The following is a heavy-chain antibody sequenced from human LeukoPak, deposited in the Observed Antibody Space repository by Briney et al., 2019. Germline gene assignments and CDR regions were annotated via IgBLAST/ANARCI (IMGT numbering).Heavy chain of an antibody. CDR1: GFTFNSYT. D-gene: IGHD3-9*01. V-gene: IGHV3-21*01. CDR3: AREKTFYNILTGYKRGGYYFDY. J-gene: IGHJ4*02. CDR2: IDSSSSYI. Sequence: GGSLRLSCAASGFTFNSYTLNWVRQAPGKGLEWVSSIDSSSSYIYYADSVKGRFTISRDNAKNSLYLQMNSLRAEDTAVYYCAREKTFYNILTGYKRGGYYFDYWGQGILVTVSS.